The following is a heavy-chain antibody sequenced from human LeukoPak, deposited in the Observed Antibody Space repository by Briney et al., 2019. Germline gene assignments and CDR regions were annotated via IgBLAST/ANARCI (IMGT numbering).Heavy chain of an antibody. V-gene: IGHV3-23*01. CDR3: AKEALEERWLVLSGIFDY. J-gene: IGHJ4*02. CDR1: GFTFSSYS. CDR2: ISGSGGST. D-gene: IGHD6-19*01. Sequence: GGSLTLSCAASGFTFSSYSMSWVRQAPGKGLEWVSAISGSGGSTYYAASVKRRFTFSRDYSNNTLYLQMNSLSADDTALYYCAKEALEERWLVLSGIFDYWGQGTLVTVSS.